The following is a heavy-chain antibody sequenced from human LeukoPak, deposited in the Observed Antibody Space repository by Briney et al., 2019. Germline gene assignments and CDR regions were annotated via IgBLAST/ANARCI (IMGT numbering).Heavy chain of an antibody. CDR3: ARERAGINAFDI. J-gene: IGHJ3*02. D-gene: IGHD1-14*01. Sequence: ASVKVSCKASGYTFTSYGISWVRQAPGQGLEWMGWISAYNGNTNYAQKLQGRVTMTTDTSTSTAYMELSRLRSDDTAVYYCARERAGINAFDIWGQGTMVTVSS. CDR1: GYTFTSYG. CDR2: ISAYNGNT. V-gene: IGHV1-18*01.